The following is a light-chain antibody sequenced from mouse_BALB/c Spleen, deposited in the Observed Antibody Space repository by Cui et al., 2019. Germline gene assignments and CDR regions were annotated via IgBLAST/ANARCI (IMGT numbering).Light chain of an antibody. CDR3: KQSYNLPT. J-gene: IGKJ1*01. CDR2: WAS. V-gene: IGKV8-21*01. Sequence: DIVMSQSPSSLAVSAGVKVTMSCKSSQSLLNSRTRKNYLAWYQQKPGQSPKLLIYWASTRGSWVPDRFTGSGSWTDFTLTISSVQAEDLAVYYCKQSYNLPTFGGGTKLEIK. CDR1: QSLLNSRTRKNY.